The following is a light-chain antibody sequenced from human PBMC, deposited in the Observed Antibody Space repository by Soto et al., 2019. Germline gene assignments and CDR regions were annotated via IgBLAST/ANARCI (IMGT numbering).Light chain of an antibody. J-gene: IGKJ2*01. CDR3: QEYNSFSRT. V-gene: IGKV1-5*03. CDR2: KAS. Sequence: DIQMTQSPSTLSASVGDRVTITCRASRSISNWLAWYQQKPGKAPKLLIYKASTLESGVPSRFSGSGSGTEFTLTITSLQPDDFATYDCQEYNSFSRTFGQGTKLQIK. CDR1: RSISNW.